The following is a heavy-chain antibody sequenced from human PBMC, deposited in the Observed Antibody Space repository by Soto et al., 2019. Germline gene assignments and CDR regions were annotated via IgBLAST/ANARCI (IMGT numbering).Heavy chain of an antibody. D-gene: IGHD2-21*01. Sequence: GASVKVSCKASGYTFTSYDINWVRQATGQGLEWMGWMNPNSGNTGYAQKFQGRVTMTRNTSISTAYMELSSLRSEDTAVYYCAIDWRRLGAFDIWGQGTMVTVSS. CDR1: GYTFTSYD. V-gene: IGHV1-8*01. J-gene: IGHJ3*02. CDR3: AIDWRRLGAFDI. CDR2: MNPNSGNT.